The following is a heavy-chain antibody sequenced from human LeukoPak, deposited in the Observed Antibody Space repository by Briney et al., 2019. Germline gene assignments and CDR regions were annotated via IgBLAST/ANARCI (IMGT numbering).Heavy chain of an antibody. Sequence: ASVKVSCKASGYTFTSYYMHWVRQAPGQGLEWMGIINPSGGSTSYAQKFQGRVTMTRDTSTSTVYMELSSLRSEDTAVYYCARDYYDSSGIYLPFDYWGQGTLVTVSS. D-gene: IGHD3-22*01. CDR3: ARDYYDSSGIYLPFDY. J-gene: IGHJ4*02. CDR1: GYTFTSYY. V-gene: IGHV1-46*01. CDR2: INPSGGST.